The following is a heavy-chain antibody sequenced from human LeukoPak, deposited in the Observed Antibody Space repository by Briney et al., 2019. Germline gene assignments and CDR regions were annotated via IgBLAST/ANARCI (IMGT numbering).Heavy chain of an antibody. J-gene: IGHJ4*02. V-gene: IGHV5-51*01. CDR1: GYSFINYW. D-gene: IGHD2-15*01. CDR2: IYPGNSDI. CDR3: TTGRFCSGGSCSSSFDF. Sequence: GESLKISCKGSGYSFINYWIGWVRQMPDKGLEWMGIIYPGNSDIRYSPSFQGQVTISVDKSINTAYPQWTSLKASDTAIYYCTTGRFCSGGSCSSSFDFWGQGTLLIVPS.